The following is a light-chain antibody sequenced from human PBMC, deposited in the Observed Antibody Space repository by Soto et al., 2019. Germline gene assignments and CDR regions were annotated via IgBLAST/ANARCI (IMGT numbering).Light chain of an antibody. J-gene: IGLJ2*01. CDR1: ISDIGGYNF. Sequence: QSVLTQPASVSGSPGQSITISCTGTISDIGGYNFISWYQHHPGKAPKLVIYDVNNRPSGISYRFSGSKSGNTASLTISGLQAEGEDDYYCASYTRTTTLVFGGGTKVTVL. CDR2: DVN. CDR3: ASYTRTTTLV. V-gene: IGLV2-14*01.